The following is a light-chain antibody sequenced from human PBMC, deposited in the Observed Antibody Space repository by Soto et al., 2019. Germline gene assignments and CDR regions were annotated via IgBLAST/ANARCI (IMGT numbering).Light chain of an antibody. CDR3: HQYGSSPNT. CDR2: DAS. Sequence: EIVLTQSPGTLSLSPGERATLSCRASQSVSSSYLAWYQQKPGQAPRLLISDASNRATGIPDRFSGSGSGTDFTLTISRLEPEDFVVYYCHQYGSSPNTFGQGTKVDIK. V-gene: IGKV3-20*01. J-gene: IGKJ2*01. CDR1: QSVSSSY.